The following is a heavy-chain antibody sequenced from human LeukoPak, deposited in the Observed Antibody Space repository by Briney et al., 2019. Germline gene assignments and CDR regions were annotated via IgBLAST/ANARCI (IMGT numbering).Heavy chain of an antibody. CDR3: ARLPSVPWYFDL. D-gene: IGHD6-6*01. J-gene: IGHJ2*01. CDR1: GGSISSYY. CDR2: IYTSGST. V-gene: IGHV4-4*09. Sequence: PSETLSLTCTVSGGSISSYYWSWIRQPPGKGLEWIGYIYTSGSTNYNPSLKSRVTISVDTSKNQFSLKLSSVTAADTAVYYCARLPSVPWYFDLWGRGTLVTVSS.